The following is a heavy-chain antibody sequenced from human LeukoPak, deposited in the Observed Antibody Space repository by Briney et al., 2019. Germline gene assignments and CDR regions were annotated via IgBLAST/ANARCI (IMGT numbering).Heavy chain of an antibody. V-gene: IGHV4-4*07. CDR2: IYTSGST. Sequence: SGTLSLTCAVSGGSISSSYYWSWIRQPAGKGLEWIGRIYTSGSTNYNPSLKSRVTMSVDTSKNQFSLKLSSVTAADTAVYYCARGMSAEYFQHWGQGTLVTVSS. J-gene: IGHJ1*01. CDR1: GGSISSSYY. CDR3: ARGMSAEYFQH.